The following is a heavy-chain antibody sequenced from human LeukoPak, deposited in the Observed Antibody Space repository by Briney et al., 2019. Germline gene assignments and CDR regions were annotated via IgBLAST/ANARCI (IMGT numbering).Heavy chain of an antibody. CDR2: IHNSGTT. CDR1: GGSISSGDYY. J-gene: IGHJ4*02. CDR3: ARRYYYNLGSFPFDF. V-gene: IGHV4-30-4*08. Sequence: SQTLSLTCTVSGGSISSGDYYWSWIRQSSGKGLELIGEIHNSGTTNYNPSLNSRVTISEDTSKNQFYLNLSSVTAADTAVYYCARRYYYNLGSFPFDFWGQGTLVTVSS. D-gene: IGHD3-10*01.